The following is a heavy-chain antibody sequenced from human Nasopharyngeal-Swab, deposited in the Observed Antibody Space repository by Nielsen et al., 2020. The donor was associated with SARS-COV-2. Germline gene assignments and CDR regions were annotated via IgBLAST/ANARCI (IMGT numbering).Heavy chain of an antibody. Sequence: GESLKISCAASGFTFSSYSMNWVRQAPGKGLEWVSYISSSSSTIYYADSVKGRFTISRDNAKNSLYLQMNSLRAEDTAVYYCARFSPTYYYDSSGLNFDYWGQGTLVTVSS. V-gene: IGHV3-48*04. CDR2: ISSSSSTI. CDR3: ARFSPTYYYDSSGLNFDY. D-gene: IGHD3-22*01. CDR1: GFTFSSYS. J-gene: IGHJ4*02.